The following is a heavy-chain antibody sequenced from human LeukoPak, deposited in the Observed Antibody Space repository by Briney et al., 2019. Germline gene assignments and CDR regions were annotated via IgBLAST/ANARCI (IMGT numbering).Heavy chain of an antibody. J-gene: IGHJ4*02. V-gene: IGHV4-61*02. CDR1: GGSISSGSYY. Sequence: TPSETLSLTCTVSGGSISSGSYYWSWIRQPAGKGLEWIGRIYTSGSTNYNPSLKSRVTISVDTPKNQFSLKLSSVTAADTAVYYCASGPLVVGATDYWGQGTLVTVSS. CDR3: ASGPLVVGATDY. CDR2: IYTSGST. D-gene: IGHD1-26*01.